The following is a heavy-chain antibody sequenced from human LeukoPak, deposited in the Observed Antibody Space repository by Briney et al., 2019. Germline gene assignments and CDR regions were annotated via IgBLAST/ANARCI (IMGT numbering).Heavy chain of an antibody. J-gene: IGHJ4*02. V-gene: IGHV4-38-2*02. CDR3: ATLTDYYDSSGYQLRFDY. CDR1: GGSISSYY. D-gene: IGHD3-22*01. CDR2: IYHSGST. Sequence: SETLSLTCTVSGGSISSYYWGWIRQPPGKGLEWIGSIYHSGSTYYNPSLKSRVTISVDTSKNQFSLKLSSVTAADTAVYYCATLTDYYDSSGYQLRFDYWGQGTLVTVSS.